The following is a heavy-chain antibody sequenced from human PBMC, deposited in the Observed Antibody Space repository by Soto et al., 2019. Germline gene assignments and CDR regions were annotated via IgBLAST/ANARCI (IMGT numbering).Heavy chain of an antibody. V-gene: IGHV4-30-2*01. CDR2: IYHSGST. CDR1: GGSISSGGYP. D-gene: IGHD4-17*01. CDR3: ARQNKYGDYVPDY. J-gene: IGHJ4*02. Sequence: SETLSLTCAVSGGSISSGGYPWSWIRQPPGKGLEWIGYIYHSGSTYYNPSLKSRVTISVDRSKNQFSLKLSSVTAADTAVYYCARQNKYGDYVPDYWGQGTLVTVSS.